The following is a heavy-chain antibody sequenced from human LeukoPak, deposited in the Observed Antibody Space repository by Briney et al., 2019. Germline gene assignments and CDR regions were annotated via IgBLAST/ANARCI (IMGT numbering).Heavy chain of an antibody. CDR3: ARGAPGAAGGQRTIFDY. J-gene: IGHJ4*02. CDR2: IDWNSDNT. D-gene: IGHD6-13*01. CDR1: GFTFDDYA. Sequence: PGRSLRLSCAASGFTFDDYAMHWVRQAPGKGLEWVSSIDWNSDNTDYADSVKGRFTISRDNAKNSLYLQVNSLRAEDTAVYYCARGAPGAAGGQRTIFDYWGQGTLVTVSS. V-gene: IGHV3-9*01.